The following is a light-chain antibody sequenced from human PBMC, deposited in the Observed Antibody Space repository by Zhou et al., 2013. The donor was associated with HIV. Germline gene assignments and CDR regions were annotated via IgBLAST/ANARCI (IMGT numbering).Light chain of an antibody. CDR2: LAS. Sequence: IVMTQSPLSLPVTPGESASISCRPSQSLLNNNGDNHLHWYLQKPGQSPRLLTYLASKRAPGVPDRFTGSASGTYFTLNITRVEAEDVGKYFCMQGLQSVSFGPGTRLEIK. J-gene: IGKJ5*01. V-gene: IGKV2-28*01. CDR1: QSLLNNNGDNH. CDR3: MQGLQSVS.